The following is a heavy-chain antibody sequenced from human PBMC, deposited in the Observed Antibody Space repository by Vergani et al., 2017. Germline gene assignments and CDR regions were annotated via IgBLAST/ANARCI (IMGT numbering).Heavy chain of an antibody. CDR1: GFTFINAW. CDR2: IKSKTDGGTT. D-gene: IGHD3-3*01. Sequence: EVQLVESGGGLVKPGGSLRLSCAASGFTFINAWMTWVRQAPGKGLEWGGRIKSKTDGGTTYYAAPVKGKFTISRDDSKNTLYLQMNSLKTEDTAVYYCAKGTDFWSGYYRYYYYYYMDVWGKGTTVTVSS. J-gene: IGHJ6*03. V-gene: IGHV3-15*01. CDR3: AKGTDFWSGYYRYYYYYYMDV.